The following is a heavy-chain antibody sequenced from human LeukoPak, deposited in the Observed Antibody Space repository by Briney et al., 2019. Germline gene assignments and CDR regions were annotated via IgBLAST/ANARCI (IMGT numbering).Heavy chain of an antibody. CDR2: INWDGSGT. V-gene: IGHV3-43*01. CDR3: AKGTLLRGAHRVWIQLWFEN. Sequence: GGSLRLSCAASGFTFDDYTMHWVRQAPGKGLEWVSLINWDGSGTFYADSVKGRFTISRDNTKNSLYLEMNSLRSEDTALYYCAKGTLLRGAHRVWIQLWFENWGQGTLVTVSS. D-gene: IGHD5-18*01. J-gene: IGHJ4*02. CDR1: GFTFDDYT.